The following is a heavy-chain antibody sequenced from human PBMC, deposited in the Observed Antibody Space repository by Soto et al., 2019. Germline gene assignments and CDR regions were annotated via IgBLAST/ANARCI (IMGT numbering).Heavy chain of an antibody. CDR1: VYTFTCYY. J-gene: IGHJ4*02. D-gene: IGHD1-26*01. CDR3: GRGRSGELVIFY. Sequence: XSVKVSCKGSVYTFTCYYIHWVRQTPGQGPEWMGEISPQTGGTKYAQKYQGRVTMTRDTSITTGYMELSNLSPDDTAVYYCGRGRSGELVIFYWGQGTLVTVSS. V-gene: IGHV1-2*02. CDR2: ISPQTGGT.